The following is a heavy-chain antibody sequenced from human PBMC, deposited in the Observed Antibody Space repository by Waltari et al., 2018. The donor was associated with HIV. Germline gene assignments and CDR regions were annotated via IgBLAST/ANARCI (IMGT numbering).Heavy chain of an antibody. V-gene: IGHV1-2*02. Sequence: QVQLVQSGAEVKKPGASVKVSCKASGYTFTGYYMHWVRQAPGQGLEWRGWINPNSGGTNYAQKVQGRVTMTRDTSISTAYMELSRLRSDDTAVYYCAREFIYGDYAKDYYYGMDVWGQGTTVTVSS. CDR1: GYTFTGYY. D-gene: IGHD4-17*01. CDR2: INPNSGGT. J-gene: IGHJ6*02. CDR3: AREFIYGDYAKDYYYGMDV.